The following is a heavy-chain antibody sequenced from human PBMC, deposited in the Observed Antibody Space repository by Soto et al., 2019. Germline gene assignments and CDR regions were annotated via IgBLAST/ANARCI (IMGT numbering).Heavy chain of an antibody. CDR1: GFTFSTYS. V-gene: IGHV3-48*02. J-gene: IGHJ4*02. CDR2: ISGSSSTI. Sequence: GGSLRLSCAASGFTFSTYSMSWVRQAPGKGLEWVSYISGSSSTIYYADSVTGRFTISRDNAKNSLYLQMNSLSDEDTAVYYCARDRYYGSGDYWGQGTLVTVSS. CDR3: ARDRYYGSGDY. D-gene: IGHD3-10*01.